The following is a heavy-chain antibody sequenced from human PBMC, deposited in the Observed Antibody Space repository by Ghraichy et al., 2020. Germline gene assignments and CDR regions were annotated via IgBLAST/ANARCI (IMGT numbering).Heavy chain of an antibody. Sequence: SETLSLTCTVSDGSISSSSYYWGWIRQPPGKGLEWIGSIYYSGSTYYNPSLKSRVTISVDTSKNQFSLKLSSVTAADTAVYYCASLYCSSTSCYGAYYYYGMDVWGQGTTVTVSS. CDR1: DGSISSSSYY. CDR3: ASLYCSSTSCYGAYYYYGMDV. V-gene: IGHV4-39*01. D-gene: IGHD2-2*01. J-gene: IGHJ6*02. CDR2: IYYSGST.